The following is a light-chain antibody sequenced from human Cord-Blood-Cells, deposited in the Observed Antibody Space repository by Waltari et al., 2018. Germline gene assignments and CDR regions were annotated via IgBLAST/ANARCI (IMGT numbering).Light chain of an antibody. J-gene: IGLJ3*02. CDR2: SNN. CDR3: AAWDDSLNGV. V-gene: IGLV1-44*01. CDR1: SSHIGSNT. Sequence: QSVLTQPPSASGTPGQRVTISCSGRSSHIGSNTVNWYQQLPGTAPKLLIYSNNQRPSGVPDRFSGSKSGTSASLAISGLQSEDEADYYCAAWDDSLNGVFGGGTKLTVL.